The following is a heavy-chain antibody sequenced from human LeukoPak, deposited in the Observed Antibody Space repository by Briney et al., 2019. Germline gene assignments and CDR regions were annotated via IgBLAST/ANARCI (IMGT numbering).Heavy chain of an antibody. Sequence: GASVRVSGTASGYTFTDYYMHWVRQAPGQGFEWMGWINPNDGDTNYAQKFQGRVTMTGDTSISTAHMEVSRLRSDDTAVYYCARANFLYCSSSTCLFDYWGQGTLVTVSS. CDR2: INPNDGDT. J-gene: IGHJ4*02. CDR3: ARANFLYCSSSTCLFDY. CDR1: GYTFTDYY. D-gene: IGHD2-2*01. V-gene: IGHV1-2*02.